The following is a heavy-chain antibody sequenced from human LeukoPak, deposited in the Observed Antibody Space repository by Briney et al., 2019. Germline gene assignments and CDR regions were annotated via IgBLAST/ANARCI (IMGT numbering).Heavy chain of an antibody. CDR2: INPNSGGT. J-gene: IGHJ4*02. CDR3: ARSDSRGTNPDY. Sequence: ASVKVSCKASGYTFTSYDINWVRQATGQGLEWMGWINPNSGGTNYAQKFQGWVTMTRDTSISTAYMELNRLRSDDTAVYYCARSDSRGTNPDYWGQGTLVTVSS. V-gene: IGHV1-2*04. CDR1: GYTFTSYD. D-gene: IGHD6-13*01.